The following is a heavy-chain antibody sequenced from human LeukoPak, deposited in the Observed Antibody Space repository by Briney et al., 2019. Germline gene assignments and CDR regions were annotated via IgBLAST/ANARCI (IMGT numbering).Heavy chain of an antibody. CDR1: GGSISSYY. V-gene: IGHV4-59*01. J-gene: IGHJ4*02. D-gene: IGHD3-22*01. CDR2: IYNSVTT. Sequence: SETLSLTCTVSGGSISSYYCNWFRQPPGKGLEWIGYIYNSVTTNYNPSLKSRVTISVDMSKNQFSLRLSSVTATDTAIYYCVTGGGWLPDYWGQGTLVTVSS. CDR3: VTGGGWLPDY.